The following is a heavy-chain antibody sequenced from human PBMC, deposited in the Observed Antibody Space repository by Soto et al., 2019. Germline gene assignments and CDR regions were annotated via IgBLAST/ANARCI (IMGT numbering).Heavy chain of an antibody. J-gene: IGHJ3*02. D-gene: IGHD3-22*01. Sequence: SGPTLVNPTQTLTLTCTFPGFSLSTSGVGVGWIRQPPGKALEWLALIYWDDDKRYSPSLKSRLTITKDTSKNQVVLTMTNMDPVDTGAYFCAHSPSRYYYDTSGYPYDTFDIWGQGTMVTVSS. CDR2: IYWDDDK. CDR3: AHSPSRYYYDTSGYPYDTFDI. V-gene: IGHV2-5*02. CDR1: GFSLSTSGVG.